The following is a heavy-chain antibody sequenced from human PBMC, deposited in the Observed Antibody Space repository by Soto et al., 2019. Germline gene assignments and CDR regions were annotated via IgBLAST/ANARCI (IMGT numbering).Heavy chain of an antibody. CDR1: GFTFDDYA. D-gene: IGHD6-19*01. J-gene: IGHJ5*02. V-gene: IGHV3-9*01. CDR2: ISWNSGSI. Sequence: GGSLRLSCAASGFTFDDYAMHWVRQAPGKGLEWVSGISWNSGSIGYADSVKGRFTISRDNAKNSLYLQMNSLRAEDTALYYCAKAPGGAVAGTGVWFDPWGQGTLVTVSS. CDR3: AKAPGGAVAGTGVWFDP.